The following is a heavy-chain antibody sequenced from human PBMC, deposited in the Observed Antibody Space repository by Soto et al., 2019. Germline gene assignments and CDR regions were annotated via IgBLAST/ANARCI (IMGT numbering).Heavy chain of an antibody. CDR2: ISSSGSAI. V-gene: IGHV3-11*01. CDR1: GFTFSDYY. D-gene: IGHD2-15*01. CDR3: ARGDMGYYYYAMDV. J-gene: IGHJ6*02. Sequence: PGGSLRLSCAASGFTFSDYYMSWIRQAPGKGLEWVSYISSSGSAIYYADSVKGRFTISRDNAKNSLYLQMNSLRAEDTAVYYCARGDMGYYYYAMDVWGQGTTVTVSS.